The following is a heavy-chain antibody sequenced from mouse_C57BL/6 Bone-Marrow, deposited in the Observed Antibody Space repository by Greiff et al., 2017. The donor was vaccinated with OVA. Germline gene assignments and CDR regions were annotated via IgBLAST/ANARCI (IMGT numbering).Heavy chain of an antibody. CDR2: IHPSDSDT. Sequence: QVQLQQSGAELVKPGASVKVSCKASGYTFTSYWMHWVKQRPGQGLEWIGRIHPSDSDTNYNQKFKGKATLTVDKSSSTAYMQLSSLTSEDSAVYYCASNYGDWYFDVWGTGTTVTVSS. V-gene: IGHV1-74*01. J-gene: IGHJ1*03. CDR1: GYTFTSYW. CDR3: ASNYGDWYFDV. D-gene: IGHD2-1*01.